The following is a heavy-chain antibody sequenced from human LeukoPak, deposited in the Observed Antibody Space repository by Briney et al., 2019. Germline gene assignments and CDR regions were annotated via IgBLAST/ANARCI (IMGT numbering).Heavy chain of an antibody. Sequence: ASVKVSCKASGYTFTDYNMHWVRQAPGQGLEWMGWINPYSGVTNYAQKFQARVTMTRDTSIRTAYMEMSSLESEDTAVYYCARGGCSSTSCYACDYWGQGTLVTVSS. J-gene: IGHJ4*02. D-gene: IGHD2-2*01. V-gene: IGHV1-2*02. CDR3: ARGGCSSTSCYACDY. CDR1: GYTFTDYN. CDR2: INPYSGVT.